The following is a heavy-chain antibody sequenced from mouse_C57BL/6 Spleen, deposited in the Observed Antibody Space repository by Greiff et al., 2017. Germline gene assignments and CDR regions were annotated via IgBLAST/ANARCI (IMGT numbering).Heavy chain of an antibody. CDR2: IYPGDGDT. CDR1: GYAFSSSW. V-gene: IGHV1-82*01. J-gene: IGHJ3*01. Sequence: QVQLQQSGPELVKPGASVKISCKASGYAFSSSWMNWVKQRPGKGLEWIGRIYPGDGDTNYNGKFKGKATLTADKSSSTAYMQLSSLTSEDSAVYFCARGDFYYDYLEASWFAYWGQGTLVTVSA. D-gene: IGHD2-4*01. CDR3: ARGDFYYDYLEASWFAY.